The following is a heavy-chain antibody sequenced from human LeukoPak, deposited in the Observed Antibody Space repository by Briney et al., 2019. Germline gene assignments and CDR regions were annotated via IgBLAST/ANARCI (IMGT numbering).Heavy chain of an antibody. V-gene: IGHV4-39*01. CDR2: IYYSGST. D-gene: IGHD3-10*01. CDR1: GGSISSSSYY. J-gene: IGHJ3*02. Sequence: PSETLSLTCTVSGGSISSSSYYWGWIRQPPGKGLEWIGSIYYSGSTYYNPSLKSRVTISVDTSKNQFSLKLSSVTAADTAVYYCARSPITMVRGVHAFDIWGQGTMVTVSS. CDR3: ARSPITMVRGVHAFDI.